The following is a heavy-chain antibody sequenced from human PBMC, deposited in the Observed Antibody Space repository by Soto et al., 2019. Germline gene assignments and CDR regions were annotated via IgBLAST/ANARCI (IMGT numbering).Heavy chain of an antibody. Sequence: GGSLRLSCAASGFTFSNAWMSWVRQAPGKVLEWVGRIKSKTDGGTTDYAAPVKGRFTISRDDSKNTLYLQMNSLKTEDTAVYYCTTDRASHEARYYYYGMDVWGQGTTVNVSS. J-gene: IGHJ6*02. V-gene: IGHV3-15*01. CDR1: GFTFSNAW. CDR2: IKSKTDGGTT. CDR3: TTDRASHEARYYYYGMDV.